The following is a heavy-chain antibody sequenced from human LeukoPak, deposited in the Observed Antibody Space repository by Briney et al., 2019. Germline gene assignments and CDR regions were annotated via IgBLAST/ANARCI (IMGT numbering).Heavy chain of an antibody. V-gene: IGHV3-23*01. J-gene: IGHJ4*02. CDR2: ISGSGGST. Sequence: PGGSLRLSCAASGFTFSSYAMSWVRQAPGKGLEWVSAISGSGGSTYYADSVKGRFTISRDNSKNTLYLQMNSLRAEDTAVYYCAKEGIGQQLPTRVSDYWGQGTLVTVSS. D-gene: IGHD6-13*01. CDR1: GFTFSSYA. CDR3: AKEGIGQQLPTRVSDY.